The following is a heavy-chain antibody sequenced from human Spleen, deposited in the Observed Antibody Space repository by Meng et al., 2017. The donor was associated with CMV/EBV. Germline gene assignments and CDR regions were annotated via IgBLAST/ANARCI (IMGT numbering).Heavy chain of an antibody. CDR1: YA. CDR3: ARALSHFDYDSSGYYYNWFDP. V-gene: IGHV1-69*10. CDR2: IIPILGIA. Sequence: YAISWVRQAPGQGLEWMGGIIPILGIAKYAQKFQGRVTITADKSTSTAYMELSSLRSEDTAVYYCARALSHFDYDSSGYYYNWFDPWGQGTLVTVSS. D-gene: IGHD3-22*01. J-gene: IGHJ5*02.